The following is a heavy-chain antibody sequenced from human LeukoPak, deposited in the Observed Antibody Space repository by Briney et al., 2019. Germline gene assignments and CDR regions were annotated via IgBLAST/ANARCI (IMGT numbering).Heavy chain of an antibody. CDR3: ARSYSSGEYYFDS. J-gene: IGHJ4*02. V-gene: IGHV3-21*01. CDR1: GFTFSSYS. D-gene: IGHD6-19*01. Sequence: GGSLRLSCAASGFTFSSYSLNWVRQAPGKGLEWVSSISSGSSYIYYADSVKGRFTISRANAKNSLYLQMNSLRAEDTAVYYCARSYSSGEYYFDSWGQGTLVTVSS. CDR2: ISSGSSYI.